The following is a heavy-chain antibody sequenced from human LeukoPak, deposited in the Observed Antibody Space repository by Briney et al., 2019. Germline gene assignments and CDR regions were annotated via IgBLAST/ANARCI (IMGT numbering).Heavy chain of an antibody. J-gene: IGHJ4*02. CDR1: GFTFSSYA. V-gene: IGHV3-23*01. Sequence: GGSLRLSCAASGFTFSSYAMSWVRQAPGKGLEWVSAISGSGGSTYYADSVKGRFTISRDNSKNTLYLQMNSLRVEDTAVYYCAKDLGTRYDYVWGSYRPLGYWGQGTLVTVSS. D-gene: IGHD3-16*02. CDR3: AKDLGTRYDYVWGSYRPLGY. CDR2: ISGSGGST.